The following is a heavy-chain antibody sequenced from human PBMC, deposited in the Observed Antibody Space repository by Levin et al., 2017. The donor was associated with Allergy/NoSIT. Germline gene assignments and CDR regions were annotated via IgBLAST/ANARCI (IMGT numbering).Heavy chain of an antibody. V-gene: IGHV1-69*06. CDR1: GGTFSSYA. D-gene: IGHD3-22*01. CDR2: IIPIFGTA. Sequence: GASVKVSCKASGGTFSSYAISWVRQAPGQGLEWMGGIIPIFGTANYAQKFQGRVTITADKSTSTAYMELSSLRSEDTAVYYCAGLTYYYDSSGYYVDAFDIWGQGTMVTVSS. CDR3: AGLTYYYDSSGYYVDAFDI. J-gene: IGHJ3*02.